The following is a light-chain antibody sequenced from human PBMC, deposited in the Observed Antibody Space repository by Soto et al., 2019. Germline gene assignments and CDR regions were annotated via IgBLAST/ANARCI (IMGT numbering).Light chain of an antibody. CDR3: SSYTTSTSFIL. J-gene: IGLJ2*01. CDR2: EVS. V-gene: IGLV2-14*01. Sequence: QSVLTQPASVSGSPGQSITIACTGTSSDIGNYEFVSWYQQVPGTAPKAMIYEVSSWPSGVSNRFSGSKSGNTASLTISGLQAEDEAYYYCSSYTTSTSFILFGGGTKLTVL. CDR1: SSDIGNYEF.